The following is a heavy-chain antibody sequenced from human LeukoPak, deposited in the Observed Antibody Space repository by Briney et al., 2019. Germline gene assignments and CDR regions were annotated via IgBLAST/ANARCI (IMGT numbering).Heavy chain of an antibody. J-gene: IGHJ4*02. D-gene: IGHD6-19*01. Sequence: APVKGSCKASRYIFSDKHIQLGRQAPGRGPEWMGIIKIDGTPVKPGGGNTNYAQNLQGRVSMTRDMSTSTVYMELSSLRSEDTAVYYCARSPGGLGGGWLILFDYWGQGTLVTVSS. CDR3: ARSPGGLGGGWLILFDY. V-gene: IGHV1-46*04. CDR2: IKIDGTPVKPGGGNT. CDR1: RYIFSDKH.